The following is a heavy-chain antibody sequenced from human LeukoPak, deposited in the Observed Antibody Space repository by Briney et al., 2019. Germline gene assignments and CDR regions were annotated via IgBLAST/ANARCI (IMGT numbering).Heavy chain of an antibody. Sequence: ASVKVSCKVSGYTLTELSMHWVRQAPGKGLEWMGGFDPEDGETIYAQKFQGRVTMTEDTSTDTAYMELSSLRSEDTAVYYCATDSGYCSGGSCYEPFDYWGQGTLVTVSS. CDR2: FDPEDGET. J-gene: IGHJ4*02. CDR3: ATDSGYCSGGSCYEPFDY. D-gene: IGHD2-15*01. CDR1: GYTLTELS. V-gene: IGHV1-24*01.